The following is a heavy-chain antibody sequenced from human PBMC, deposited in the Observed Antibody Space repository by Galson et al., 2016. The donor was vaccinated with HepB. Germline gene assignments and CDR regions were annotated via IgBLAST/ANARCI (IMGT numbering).Heavy chain of an antibody. D-gene: IGHD4-17*01. CDR2: ISVYNGDT. CDR1: GYTFTTYG. J-gene: IGHJ6*02. Sequence: SCKASGYTFTTYGISWVRQAPGQGLEWMGWISVYNGDTNYAQKLQGRVTMTTDTSTNTAFMELGSLRSDDTAVYYCARSTVTTLYYYGMDIWGQGTTVTVSS. V-gene: IGHV1-18*04. CDR3: ARSTVTTLYYYGMDI.